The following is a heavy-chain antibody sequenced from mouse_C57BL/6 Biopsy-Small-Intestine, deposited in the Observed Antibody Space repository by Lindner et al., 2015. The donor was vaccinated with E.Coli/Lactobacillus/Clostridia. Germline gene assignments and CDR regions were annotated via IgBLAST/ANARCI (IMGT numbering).Heavy chain of an antibody. CDR3: ARVGTFGWEVLNYFDY. CDR2: IIPIFNTA. J-gene: IGHJ2*01. D-gene: IGHD1-1*01. CDR1: GGTFSSYG. Sequence: SVKVSCKASGGTFSSYGFSWVRQAPGQGFEWMGGIIPIFNTANYAQKFQGRVTITADESTSTAYMELSRLRSEDTAVYYCARVGTFGWEVLNYFDYWGQGTLVTASS. V-gene: IGHV1-81*01.